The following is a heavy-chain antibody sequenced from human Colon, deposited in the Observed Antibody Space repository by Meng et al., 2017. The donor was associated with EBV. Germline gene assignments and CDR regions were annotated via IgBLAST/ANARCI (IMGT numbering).Heavy chain of an antibody. V-gene: IGHV4-4*02. CDR3: ASLYGDFAF. J-gene: IGHJ4*02. D-gene: IGHD4-17*01. CDR1: GNSITSSNW. CDR2: IYYGGST. Sequence: QGELREAGPGLVNPSGTLSLTCAVSGNSITSSNWWSWVRQPPGKGLEWIGEIYYGGSTNYNPSLKSRVTISLDESKNQFSLRLASMTAADTAVYYCASLYGDFAFWGQGTLVTVSS.